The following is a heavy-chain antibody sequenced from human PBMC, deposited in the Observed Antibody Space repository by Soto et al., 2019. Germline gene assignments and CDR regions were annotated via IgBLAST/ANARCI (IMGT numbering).Heavy chain of an antibody. J-gene: IGHJ6*02. CDR1: GFTFDNYG. CDR3: AKDLDVVVVVTATRGLDV. Sequence: QVQQVESGGGVVQPGRSLRLSCAASGFTFDNYGLHWVRQAPGKGLEWVAVISYDGSKKFYADSVTGRFTISRDNSKNKLYLQMNILRVEDTAVYYCAKDLDVVVVVTATRGLDVWGQGTTVTVSS. V-gene: IGHV3-30*18. D-gene: IGHD2-15*01. CDR2: ISYDGSKK.